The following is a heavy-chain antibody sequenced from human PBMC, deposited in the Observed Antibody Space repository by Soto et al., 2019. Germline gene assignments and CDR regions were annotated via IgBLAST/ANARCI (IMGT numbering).Heavy chain of an antibody. CDR2: IYYSGST. J-gene: IGHJ3*02. V-gene: IGHV4-31*03. D-gene: IGHD5-12*01. Sequence: QVQLQESGPGLVKPSQTLSLTCTVSGGSISSGGYYWSWIRQHPGKGLEWIGFIYYSGSTYYNPSLKSRVTISVDTSKNQFSLKLSSVTAADTAVYYCERGGDGYNLERWAFDIWGQGTMVTVSS. CDR3: ERGGDGYNLERWAFDI. CDR1: GGSISSGGYY.